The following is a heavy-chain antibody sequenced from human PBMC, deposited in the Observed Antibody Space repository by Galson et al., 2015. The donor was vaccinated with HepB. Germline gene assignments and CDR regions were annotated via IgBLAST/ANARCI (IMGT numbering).Heavy chain of an antibody. V-gene: IGHV2-70*11. D-gene: IGHD4-11*01. CDR2: IDWDDDK. CDR1: GFSLSTSGMC. CDR3: ARSSNYVRQIDY. J-gene: IGHJ4*02. Sequence: PALVKPTQTLTLTCTFSGFSLSTSGMCVSWIRQPPGKALEWLARIDWDDDKYYSTSLKTRLTISKDTSKNQVVLTTTNMDPVDTATYYCARSSNYVRQIDYWGQGTLVTVSS.